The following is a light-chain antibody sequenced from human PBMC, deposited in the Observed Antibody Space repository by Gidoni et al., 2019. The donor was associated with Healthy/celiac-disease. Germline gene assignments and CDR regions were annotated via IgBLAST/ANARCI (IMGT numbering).Light chain of an antibody. CDR1: SSNIGAGYD. CDR3: QSYDSSLSGHVV. V-gene: IGLV1-40*01. CDR2: GNS. Sequence: QSVLTQPPSVSGAPRQRVPISCTGSSSNIGAGYDVHWYQQLPGTAPKLLIYGNSNRPSGVPDRFSGSKSGTSASLAITGLQAEDEADYYCQSYDSSLSGHVVFGGGTKLTVL. J-gene: IGLJ2*01.